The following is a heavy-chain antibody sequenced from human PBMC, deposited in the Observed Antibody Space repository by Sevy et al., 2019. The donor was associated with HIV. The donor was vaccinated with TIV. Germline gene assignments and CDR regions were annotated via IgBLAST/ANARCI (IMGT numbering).Heavy chain of an antibody. CDR3: AREGCTKPHDF. J-gene: IGHJ4*02. Sequence: GGSLRLSCAASGFTFSKYSMSWVRQAPGKGLERVSTLSFGCGQINYADSVKGRFTISRDNSKSTLYLQMNSLRAEDTAVYYCAREGCTKPHDFWGQGTLVTVSS. CDR2: LSFGCGQI. V-gene: IGHV3-23*01. CDR1: GFTFSKYS. D-gene: IGHD2-8*01.